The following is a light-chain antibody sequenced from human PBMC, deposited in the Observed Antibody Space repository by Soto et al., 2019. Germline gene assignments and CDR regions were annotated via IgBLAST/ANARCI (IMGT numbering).Light chain of an antibody. CDR1: SSDVGAYNY. CDR3: CSYAGSYTVV. CDR2: DVS. J-gene: IGLJ3*02. Sequence: QSVLTQPRSVSGSPGQSVTISCTGTSSDVGAYNYVSWYQQHPGKVPKLMIYDVSRRPSGVPDRFSGSKSGNTASLTISGLQADDEAYYYCCSYAGSYTVVFGGGTKLTVL. V-gene: IGLV2-11*01.